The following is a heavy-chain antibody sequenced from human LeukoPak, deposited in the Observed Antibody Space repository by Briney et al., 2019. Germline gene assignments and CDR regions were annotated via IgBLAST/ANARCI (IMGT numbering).Heavy chain of an antibody. J-gene: IGHJ4*02. D-gene: IGHD5-24*01. Sequence: SETLSPTCAVYGGSFSGYYWSWIRQPPGKGLEWIGEINHSGSTYYNPSLKSRVTIYVDTSKNQFSLKLSSVTAADTAVYYCARGRRDGYNLEYFDKWGQGTLVTVSS. CDR1: GGSFSGYY. CDR2: INHSGST. V-gene: IGHV4-34*01. CDR3: ARGRRDGYNLEYFDK.